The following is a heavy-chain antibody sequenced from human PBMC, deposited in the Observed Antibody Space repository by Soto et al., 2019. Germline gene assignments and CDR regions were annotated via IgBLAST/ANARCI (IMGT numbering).Heavy chain of an antibody. V-gene: IGHV3-30*18. D-gene: IGHD3-22*01. Sequence: QVQLVESGGGVVQPGRSLRLSCAASGFTFSSYGMHWVRQAPGKGLEWVAVISYDGSNKYYADSVKGRFTISRDNSKNTLYLQMNSLRAEDTAVYYCAKRVDVPMDSSGLDEGSHDAFDIWGQGTMVTVSS. CDR3: AKRVDVPMDSSGLDEGSHDAFDI. CDR1: GFTFSSYG. J-gene: IGHJ3*02. CDR2: ISYDGSNK.